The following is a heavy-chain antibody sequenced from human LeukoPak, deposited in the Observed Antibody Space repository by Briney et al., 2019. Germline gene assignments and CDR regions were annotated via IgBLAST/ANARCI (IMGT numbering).Heavy chain of an antibody. CDR2: FDPEDGET. V-gene: IGHV1-24*01. CDR3: ATGDLWSGYYFDY. Sequence: GASVKVSCKVSGYSLTELSMHWVRQAPGKGLEWMGGFDPEDGETVYAQKFQGRVTMTEDTSTDTAYMELSSLRSEDTAVYYCATGDLWSGYYFDYWGQGTLVTVSS. D-gene: IGHD3-3*01. CDR1: GYSLTELS. J-gene: IGHJ4*02.